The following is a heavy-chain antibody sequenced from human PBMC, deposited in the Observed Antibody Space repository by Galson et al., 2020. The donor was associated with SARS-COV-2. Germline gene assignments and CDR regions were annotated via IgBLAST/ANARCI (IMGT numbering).Heavy chain of an antibody. D-gene: IGHD3-9*01. V-gene: IGHV4-30-2*04. Sequence: PSLKSRVTISVDTSKNQFSLKLSSVTAADTAVYYCAITPYYDILTGLIDYWGQGTLVTVSS. J-gene: IGHJ4*02. CDR3: AITPYYDILTGLIDY.